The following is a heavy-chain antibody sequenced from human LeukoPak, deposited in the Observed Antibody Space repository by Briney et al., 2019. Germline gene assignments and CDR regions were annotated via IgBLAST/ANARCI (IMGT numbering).Heavy chain of an antibody. Sequence: ASVKVSCKVSGYTLIELSMHWVRHAPGKGLEWMGGFDPENDETVYAQKFQGRVTMTEDISTDTAYMELSSLRSEDTAVYYCATAPRAASVAVALPDYYYYGMDVWGRGTTVTVSS. CDR2: FDPENDET. CDR1: GYTLIELS. D-gene: IGHD6-19*01. V-gene: IGHV1-24*01. J-gene: IGHJ6*02. CDR3: ATAPRAASVAVALPDYYYYGMDV.